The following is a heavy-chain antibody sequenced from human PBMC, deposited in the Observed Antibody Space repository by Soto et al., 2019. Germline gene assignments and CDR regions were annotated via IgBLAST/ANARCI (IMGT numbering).Heavy chain of an antibody. V-gene: IGHV3-66*01. D-gene: IGHD2-15*01. CDR3: ARDDVLCDGGRCYGIPLDV. CDR1: GFTVSSEY. CDR2: IQSGGTT. Sequence: EVQLVESGGGLVQPGGSLRLSCAASGFTVSSEYMTWVRQAPGKGLEWVSLIQSGGTTYYADSVKGRFTISRDTSENTLHLQMDSLRVDDTAVYYCARDDVLCDGGRCYGIPLDVWGKVTTVTVSS. J-gene: IGHJ6*04.